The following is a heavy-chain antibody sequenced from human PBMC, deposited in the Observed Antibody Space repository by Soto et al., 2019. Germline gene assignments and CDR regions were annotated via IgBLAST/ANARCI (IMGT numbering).Heavy chain of an antibody. CDR1: GYRFAGYG. CDR2: IYPGDSDT. V-gene: IGHV5-51*01. J-gene: IGHJ3*02. CDR3: ARYCSPPLDAFDI. D-gene: IGHD2-15*01. Sequence: PGESLRISCRGSGYRFAGYGGGWVRQMPGKGLEWMGIIYPGDSDTRYSPSFQGQVTISADKSISTAYLQWSSLKASDTAMYYCARYCSPPLDAFDIWGQGTMVIVSS.